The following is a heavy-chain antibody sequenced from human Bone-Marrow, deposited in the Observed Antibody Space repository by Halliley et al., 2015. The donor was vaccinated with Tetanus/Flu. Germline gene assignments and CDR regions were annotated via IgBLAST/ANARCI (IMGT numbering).Heavy chain of an antibody. D-gene: IGHD3-9*01. Sequence: IGGLYNIGPPSSTPSLKSRVPFSVDPSKNQFSLKLTSVTAADTAVYYCARRPYDISTGGFDYWGQGTLVTVSS. J-gene: IGHJ4*02. CDR3: ARRPYDISTGGFDY. V-gene: IGHV4-39*01. CDR2: LYNIGPP.